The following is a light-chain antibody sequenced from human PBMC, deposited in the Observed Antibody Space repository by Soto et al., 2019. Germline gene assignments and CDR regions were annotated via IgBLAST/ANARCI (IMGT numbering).Light chain of an antibody. CDR3: TIWDSNLTAGV. CDR1: RSNIGNDY. J-gene: IGLJ1*01. CDR2: ENN. V-gene: IGLV1-51*01. Sequence: QSVLTQPPSGSAAPGQKVTISCSGSRSNIGNDYVSWYQHLRRPDPKLLIYENNKRPSGIPDRLPGTRSGTSATLGITGRQTGDEADYYCTIWDSNLTAGVCGTGTKPTAL.